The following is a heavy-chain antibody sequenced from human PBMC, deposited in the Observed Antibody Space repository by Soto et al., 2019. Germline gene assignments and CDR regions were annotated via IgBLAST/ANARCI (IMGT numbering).Heavy chain of an antibody. Sequence: PSETLSLTCTVSGGSISSYYWSWIRQPPGKGLEWIGYIYYSGSTNYNPSLKSRVTISVDTSKNQFSLKMSSVTAADTAVFYCARVSPNLRYCLFEYCYFNLWGRATLVTVP. V-gene: IGHV4-59*01. CDR3: ARVSPNLRYCLFEYCYFNL. CDR2: IYYSGST. D-gene: IGHD3-9*01. J-gene: IGHJ2*01. CDR1: GGSISSYY.